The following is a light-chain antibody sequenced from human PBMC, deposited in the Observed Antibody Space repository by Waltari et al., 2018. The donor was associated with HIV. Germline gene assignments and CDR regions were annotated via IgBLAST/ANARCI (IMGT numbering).Light chain of an antibody. CDR3: CSYAGSYTMV. CDR2: DVS. J-gene: IGLJ2*01. CDR1: SSDDGGYKF. V-gene: IGLV2-11*01. Sequence: QSALTQPRSVSGSPGQSVTISCTGSSSDDGGYKFVSWYQQHPGKAPKVIIHDVSERPSGVPDRFSGSKSGNTASLTISGLQAEDDADYYCCSYAGSYTMVFGGGTKLTVL.